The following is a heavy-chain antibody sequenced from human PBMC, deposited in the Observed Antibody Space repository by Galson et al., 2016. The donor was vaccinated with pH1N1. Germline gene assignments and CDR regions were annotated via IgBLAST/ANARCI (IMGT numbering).Heavy chain of an antibody. CDR2: ITGSGGGT. CDR3: ARANNLDY. CDR1: GFTFSSYA. V-gene: IGHV3-23*01. Sequence: SLRLSCAASGFTFSSYAMAWVRQAPGKGLECVSTITGSGGGTYYADSVKGRFTISRDNAKNSLYLQMNSLTAEDTAVYYCARANNLDYWGQGTLVTVSS. D-gene: IGHD1/OR15-1a*01. J-gene: IGHJ4*02.